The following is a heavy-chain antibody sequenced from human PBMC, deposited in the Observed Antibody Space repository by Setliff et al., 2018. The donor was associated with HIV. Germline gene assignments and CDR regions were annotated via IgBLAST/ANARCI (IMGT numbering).Heavy chain of an antibody. J-gene: IGHJ4*02. CDR1: GLPFYNYW. CDR2: IKQDGSDM. V-gene: IGHV3-7*01. D-gene: IGHD6-13*01. Sequence: GGSLRLPGVASGLPFYNYWMTWLRRAPGRGLEWVANIKQDGSDMHYIESVKGRVTIFRDNAKNSVFLQMNSLRAEDTGVYYCATQTGFYNSHWYDYWGQGTMVTVSS. CDR3: ATQTGFYNSHWYDY.